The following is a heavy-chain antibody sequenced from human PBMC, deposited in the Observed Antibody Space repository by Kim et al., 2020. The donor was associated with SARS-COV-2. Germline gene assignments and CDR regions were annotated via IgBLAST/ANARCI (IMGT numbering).Heavy chain of an antibody. Sequence: STPSLKSRVTISVDTSKNQFSLKMNSVTATDTAVYFCRGDDSIAGAFDVRGQGTMVTVSS. J-gene: IGHJ3*01. CDR3: RGDDSIAGAFDV. D-gene: IGHD3-22*01. V-gene: IGHV4-39*01.